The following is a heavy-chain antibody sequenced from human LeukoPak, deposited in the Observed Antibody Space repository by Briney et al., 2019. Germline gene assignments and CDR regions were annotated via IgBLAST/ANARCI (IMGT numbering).Heavy chain of an antibody. CDR3: DRDVTLGDHRYFDY. V-gene: IGHV4-30-4*01. Sequence: SETLSLTCTVSGGSISSGDYYWSWIRQPPGKGLEWIGYIYYSGSTYYNPSLKSRVTISVDTSKNQFSLKLSSVTAADTAVYYCDRDVTLGDHRYFDYWGQGTLVTVSS. D-gene: IGHD4-17*01. J-gene: IGHJ4*02. CDR1: GGSISSGDYY. CDR2: IYYSGST.